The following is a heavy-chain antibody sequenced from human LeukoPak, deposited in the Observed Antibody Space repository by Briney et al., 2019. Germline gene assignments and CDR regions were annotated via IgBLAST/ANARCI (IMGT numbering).Heavy chain of an antibody. V-gene: IGHV1-2*02. Sequence: ASVKVSCKASGYTFTGYNMHWVRQAPGQGLEWMGWINPNNGGTIYAQKFRGRVTMTRDTSISTAYMELSSLRSDDTAVHYCARPLNDYTFDYWGQGTLVTVSS. CDR1: GYTFTGYN. CDR2: INPNNGGT. D-gene: IGHD4-11*01. J-gene: IGHJ4*02. CDR3: ARPLNDYTFDY.